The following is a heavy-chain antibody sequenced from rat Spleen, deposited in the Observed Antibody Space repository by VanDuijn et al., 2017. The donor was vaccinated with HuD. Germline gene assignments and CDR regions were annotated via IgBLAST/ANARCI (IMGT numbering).Heavy chain of an antibody. V-gene: IGHV5-29*01. CDR2: ISYDGSST. D-gene: IGHD4-3*01. CDR1: GFTFSDYY. CDR3: GREFGVRVCFDY. J-gene: IGHJ2*01. Sequence: EVQVVESDGGLVQPGRSLKLSCAASGFTFSDYYMAWVRQAPTKGLEWVANISYDGSSTYYRGSVKGRFTISRDNAKTTLYLQMDSLRSEDTATYYCGREFGVRVCFDYWGQGVMVTVSS.